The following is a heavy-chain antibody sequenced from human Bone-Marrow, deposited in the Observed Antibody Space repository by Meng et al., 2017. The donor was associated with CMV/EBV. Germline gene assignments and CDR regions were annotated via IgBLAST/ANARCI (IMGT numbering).Heavy chain of an antibody. Sequence: SETLSLTCTVSGGSISSSSYYWGWIRQPPGKGLEWIGSIYYSGSTYYNPSLKSRVTMSVETSKNQFSLKLSSVTAADTAVYYCAGDIVVVPAAAGAFDIWGQGTMVTVSS. D-gene: IGHD2-2*01. CDR2: IYYSGST. CDR1: GGSISSSSYY. V-gene: IGHV4-39*01. CDR3: AGDIVVVPAAAGAFDI. J-gene: IGHJ3*02.